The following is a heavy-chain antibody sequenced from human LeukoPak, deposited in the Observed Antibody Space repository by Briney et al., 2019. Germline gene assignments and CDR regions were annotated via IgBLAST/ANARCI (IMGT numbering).Heavy chain of an antibody. Sequence: GGSLRLSCAASGFTFSSYSMNWVRQAPGKGLEWVSSISSSSSYIYYADSVKGRFTISRDNAKNSLYLQMNSLRAEDTAVYYCARDSDIVTGSKSHFDYWGQGTLVTVSS. CDR2: ISSSSSYI. D-gene: IGHD3-9*01. CDR3: ARDSDIVTGSKSHFDY. CDR1: GFTFSSYS. J-gene: IGHJ4*02. V-gene: IGHV3-21*01.